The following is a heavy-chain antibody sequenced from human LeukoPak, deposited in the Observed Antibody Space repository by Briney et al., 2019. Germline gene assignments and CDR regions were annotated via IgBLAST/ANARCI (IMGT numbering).Heavy chain of an antibody. CDR1: GFTFSSYS. D-gene: IGHD1-26*01. CDR2: ISSSSSYI. CDR3: ARDQGIVGAMYYFDY. J-gene: IGHJ4*02. Sequence: PRGSLRLSCAASGFTFSSYSMNWVRQAPGKGLEWVSSISSSSSYIYYADSVKGRFTISRDNAKNSLYLQMNSLRAEDTAVYYCARDQGIVGAMYYFDYWGQGTLVTVSS. V-gene: IGHV3-21*01.